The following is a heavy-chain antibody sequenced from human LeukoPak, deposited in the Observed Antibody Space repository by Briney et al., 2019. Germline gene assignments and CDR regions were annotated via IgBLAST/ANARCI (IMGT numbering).Heavy chain of an antibody. CDR2: ISYDAKSN. D-gene: IGHD2-21*01. CDR3: ARVQTPYYGGDEIGY. J-gene: IGHJ4*02. Sequence: GGSLRLSCVTSGFTFSSYGMHWVRQVPGKGLEWVAVISYDAKSNYHVDSVKGRFTISRDNSKNTLYLQMNSLRAEDTAVYYCARVQTPYYGGDEIGYWGQGTLVTVSS. CDR1: GFTFSSYG. V-gene: IGHV3-30*03.